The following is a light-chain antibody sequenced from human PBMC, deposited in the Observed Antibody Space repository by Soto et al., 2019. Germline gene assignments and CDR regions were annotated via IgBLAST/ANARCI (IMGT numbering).Light chain of an antibody. CDR1: SSDVGAYNY. J-gene: IGLJ1*01. CDR2: NVI. Sequence: QSALTQPRSVSGSPGQSVTISCTGTSSDVGAYNYVSWYQQHPGKAPKVIIYNVIKRPSGVPDRFSGSKSGNTASLTISGLQAEDEADYYCCSYAGSYTYVFGIGTKVTVL. CDR3: CSYAGSYTYV. V-gene: IGLV2-11*01.